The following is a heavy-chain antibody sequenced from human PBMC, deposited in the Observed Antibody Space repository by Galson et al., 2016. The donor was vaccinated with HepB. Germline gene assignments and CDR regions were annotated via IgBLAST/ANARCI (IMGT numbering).Heavy chain of an antibody. V-gene: IGHV4-30-2*01. Sequence: TLSLTCAVSGDSISRGGYFWSWLRQPPGKGLEWLGHINHGGTAHYNPSLRSRATISGDKSKNVFSLSLTSVTAADTAVYFCARVAVVVPDASWFDPWGQGTLVTVSS. CDR2: INHGGTA. J-gene: IGHJ5*02. CDR3: ARVAVVVPDASWFDP. D-gene: IGHD2-8*01. CDR1: GDSISRGGYF.